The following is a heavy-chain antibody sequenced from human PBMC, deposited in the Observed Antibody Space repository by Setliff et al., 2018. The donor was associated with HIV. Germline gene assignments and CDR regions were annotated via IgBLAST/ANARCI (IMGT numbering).Heavy chain of an antibody. CDR1: DDSFSGYY. Sequence: LETLSLTCAVYDDSFSGYYWTWIRQTPGKGLEWIGEINHSGTTNYNPSLKSRISLSVDTSKNQFSLRLDSVTAADTGLYYCARVRSSRWFRLSIDYWGQGSQVT. CDR2: INHSGTT. D-gene: IGHD6-13*01. CDR3: ARVRSSRWFRLSIDY. V-gene: IGHV4-34*01. J-gene: IGHJ4*02.